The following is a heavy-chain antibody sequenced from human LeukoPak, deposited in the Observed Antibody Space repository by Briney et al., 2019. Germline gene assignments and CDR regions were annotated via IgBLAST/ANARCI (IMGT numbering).Heavy chain of an antibody. CDR3: ATQIRYDSSGYAFDI. Sequence: SETLSLTCTVSGGSISGYYWSWIRQPPGKGLEWIGYIYYSGSTNYNPSLKSRVTISVDTSKNQFSLKLSSVTAADTAVYYCATQIRYDSSGYAFDIWGQGTMVTVSS. D-gene: IGHD3-22*01. CDR2: IYYSGST. CDR1: GGSISGYY. V-gene: IGHV4-59*08. J-gene: IGHJ3*02.